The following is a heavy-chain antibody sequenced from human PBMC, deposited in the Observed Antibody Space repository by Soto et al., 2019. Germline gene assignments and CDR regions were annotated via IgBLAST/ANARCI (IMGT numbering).Heavy chain of an antibody. Sequence: QGQLRQWGAGLLKPSDTLSLTCAVFSGSLTDHYWTWIRQSPEKGLEWIAEIHPSGSTDYNPSLKSRLTLSLDTSKNEFSLKVASVTAADTAVYFCARGKPSGYRFGPRNFFYYGLDVWGPGTTVTVSS. D-gene: IGHD5-18*01. CDR3: ARGKPSGYRFGPRNFFYYGLDV. CDR2: IHPSGST. CDR1: SGSLTDHY. V-gene: IGHV4-34*02. J-gene: IGHJ6*02.